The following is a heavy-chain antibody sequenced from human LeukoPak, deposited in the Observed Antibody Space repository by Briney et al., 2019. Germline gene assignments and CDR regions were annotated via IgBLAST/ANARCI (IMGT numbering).Heavy chain of an antibody. CDR3: AKDAIRGNGIYGAFDI. CDR2: IGNTET. J-gene: IGHJ3*02. CDR1: GFTFDTYA. D-gene: IGHD3-10*01. Sequence: PGGSLRLSCAASGFTFDTYAMSWVRQAPGKGLEWVSTIGNTETYYADSVKGRFTISRDNRQNTVYLQMTSLRAEDTAVYFCAKDAIRGNGIYGAFDIWGQGTRVTVSS. V-gene: IGHV3-23*01.